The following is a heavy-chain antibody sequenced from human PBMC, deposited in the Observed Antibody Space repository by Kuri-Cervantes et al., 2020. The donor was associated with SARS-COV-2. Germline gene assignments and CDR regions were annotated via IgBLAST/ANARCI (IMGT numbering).Heavy chain of an antibody. D-gene: IGHD3-22*01. CDR3: ARDSSGGYEYYGMDV. J-gene: IGHJ6*02. V-gene: IGHV4-30-4*01. Sequence: SETLSLTCTVSGDSISRGDYYRSWIRQPPGKGLEWIGYIYYSGSTCYNPSLKSRVTISVDTSKNQFSLKLSSVTAADTAVYYCARDSSGGYEYYGMDVWGQGTTVTVSS. CDR1: GDSISRGDYY. CDR2: IYYSGST.